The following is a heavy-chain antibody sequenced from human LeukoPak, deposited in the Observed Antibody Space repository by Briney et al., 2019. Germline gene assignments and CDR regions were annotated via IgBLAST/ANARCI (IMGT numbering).Heavy chain of an antibody. CDR3: ASQRDGYNFVY. CDR2: IIPIFGTA. CDR1: GGTFSGYA. D-gene: IGHD5-24*01. Sequence: SVKVSCKASGGTFSGYAISWVRQAPGQGLEWMGGIIPIFGTANYAQRFQGRVTITADKSTSTAYMELSSLRSEDTAVYYCASQRDGYNFVYWGQGTLVTVSS. V-gene: IGHV1-69*06. J-gene: IGHJ4*02.